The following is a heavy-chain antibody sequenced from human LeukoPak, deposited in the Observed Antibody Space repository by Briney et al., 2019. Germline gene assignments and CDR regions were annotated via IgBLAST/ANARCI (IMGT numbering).Heavy chain of an antibody. Sequence: GGSLRLSCAASGFTFSSCGMHRVRQAPGKGLEWVSAISGSGSTIYYADSVKGRFTISRDNAKNSLYLQMNSLRAEDTAVYYCAREDDFWSGYDAFDIWGQGTMVTVSS. CDR2: ISGSGSTI. CDR3: AREDDFWSGYDAFDI. J-gene: IGHJ3*02. V-gene: IGHV3-48*04. D-gene: IGHD3-3*01. CDR1: GFTFSSCG.